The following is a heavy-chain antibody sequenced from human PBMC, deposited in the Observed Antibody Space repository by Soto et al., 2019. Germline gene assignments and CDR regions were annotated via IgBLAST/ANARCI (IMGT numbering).Heavy chain of an antibody. CDR3: ARDRPGDIVVVRGPFDP. CDR1: GFTFSSYG. J-gene: IGHJ5*02. D-gene: IGHD2-2*01. Sequence: GGSLRLSCAASGFTFSSYGMHWVRQAPGKGLEWVAVIWYDGSNKYYADSVKGRFTISRDNSKNTLYLQMNSLRAEDTAVYYCARDRPGDIVVVRGPFDPWGQGTLVTVSS. CDR2: IWYDGSNK. V-gene: IGHV3-33*01.